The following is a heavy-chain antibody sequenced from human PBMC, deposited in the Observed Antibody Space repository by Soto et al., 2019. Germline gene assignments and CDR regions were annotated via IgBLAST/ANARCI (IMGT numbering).Heavy chain of an antibody. D-gene: IGHD3-10*01. CDR2: ISAYNGNT. CDR3: ARAMVPRVYYYSGMGV. CDR1: GDALTSYG. J-gene: IGHJ6*02. Sequence: ASVKVAWKGAGDALTSYGISWVRQAPGQGLEWMGWISAYNGNTNYAQKLQGRVTMTTDTSTSTAYMELRSLRSDDTAVYYCARAMVPRVYYYSGMGVRG. V-gene: IGHV1-18*01.